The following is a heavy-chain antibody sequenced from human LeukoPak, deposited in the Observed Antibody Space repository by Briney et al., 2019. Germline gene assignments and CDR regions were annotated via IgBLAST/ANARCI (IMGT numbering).Heavy chain of an antibody. Sequence: GGSLRLSCAASGFTFSSYTMNWVRQAPGKGLEWVSYITSSSGAMSYADSVKGRFTISRDNAKSSLYLQMNSLRDEDTAVYYCARDRDMKYWGQGTLVTVSS. D-gene: IGHD3-9*01. V-gene: IGHV3-48*02. J-gene: IGHJ4*02. CDR2: ITSSSGAM. CDR1: GFTFSSYT. CDR3: ARDRDMKY.